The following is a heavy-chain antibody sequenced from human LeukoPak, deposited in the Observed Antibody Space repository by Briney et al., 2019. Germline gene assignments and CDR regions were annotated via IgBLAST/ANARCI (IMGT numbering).Heavy chain of an antibody. CDR1: GGTFSSYA. CDR2: IIPIFGTA. V-gene: IGHV1-69*13. J-gene: IGHJ6*02. Sequence: ASVKVSCKASGGTFSSYAISWVRQAPGQGLEWMGGIIPIFGTANYAQKFQGRVTITADESTSTAYMELSSLRSEDTAVYYCAREMATIKYSYYYYGMDVWGQGTTVTVSS. D-gene: IGHD5-24*01. CDR3: AREMATIKYSYYYYGMDV.